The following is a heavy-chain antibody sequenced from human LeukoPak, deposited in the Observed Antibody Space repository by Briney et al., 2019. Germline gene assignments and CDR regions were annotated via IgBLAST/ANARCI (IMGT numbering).Heavy chain of an antibody. J-gene: IGHJ4*02. D-gene: IGHD2-15*01. CDR3: ARDRGGRSGLDD. CDR2: IKEDGGEI. Sequence: GGSLRLSCAASGITFSRSWMSWVRQAPGKGLEWVAFIKEDGGEIYYVDSVKGRFTISRDNAENSLCLQMNSLRAEDTAVYYCARDRGGRSGLDDWGQGTLVTVSS. V-gene: IGHV3-7*04. CDR1: GITFSRSW.